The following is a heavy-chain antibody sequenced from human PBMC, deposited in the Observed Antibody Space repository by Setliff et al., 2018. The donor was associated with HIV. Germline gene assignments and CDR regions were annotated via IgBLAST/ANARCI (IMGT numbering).Heavy chain of an antibody. CDR1: GFTFSNYG. V-gene: IGHV3-30*18. Sequence: GGSLRLSCGASGFTFSNYGMQWVRQAPGEGLEWVAIISYHERDTFYADSVKGRFTISRDNSKNMLYLQMNSLRTEDTAVYYCTKPTTVVTSYYFDSWGQGTQVTVSS. D-gene: IGHD4-17*01. J-gene: IGHJ4*02. CDR3: TKPTTVVTSYYFDS. CDR2: ISYHERDT.